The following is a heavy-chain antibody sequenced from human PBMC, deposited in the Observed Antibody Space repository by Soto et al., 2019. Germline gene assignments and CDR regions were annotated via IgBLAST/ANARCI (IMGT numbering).Heavy chain of an antibody. Sequence: SVKVSCKASGGTFNNYGINWVRQAPGQGLEWMGGVIPLFGAANYAQKFQGRVTITADASTSVVYMQLSSLRSEDTAVYYCARDGVVVPAAHSDYYGMDVWGQGTTVTVSS. J-gene: IGHJ6*02. D-gene: IGHD2-2*01. V-gene: IGHV1-69*13. CDR2: VIPLFGAA. CDR3: ARDGVVVPAAHSDYYGMDV. CDR1: GGTFNNYG.